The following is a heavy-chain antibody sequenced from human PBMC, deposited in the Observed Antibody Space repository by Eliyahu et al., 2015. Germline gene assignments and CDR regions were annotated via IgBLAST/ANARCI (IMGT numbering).Heavy chain of an antibody. V-gene: IGHV4-39*07. D-gene: IGHD3-9*01. CDR2: IYXSGGX. Sequence: QLQLQESGPXLVKPSETLSLTCTVSGGSIXSXXYYWGWIRQPPGKGLEWSGSIYXSGGXYYNPXLKSRVTISVDTSKNQFSLKLSSVTAADTAVYYCARAARYFDWLLMNYYYYGMDVWGQGTTVTVSS. CDR1: GGSIXSXXYY. CDR3: ARAARYFDWLLMNYYYYGMDV. J-gene: IGHJ6*02.